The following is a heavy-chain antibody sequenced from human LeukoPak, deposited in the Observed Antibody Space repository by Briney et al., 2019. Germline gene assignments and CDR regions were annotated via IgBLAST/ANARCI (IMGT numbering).Heavy chain of an antibody. CDR3: ARHVAGYYGSGSYRYYYYMDV. Sequence: SETLSLTCAVYGGSFSGYYWSWIRQPPGKGLEWIGEINHSGSTNYNPSLKSRVTISVDTSKNQFSLKLSSVTAAGTAVYYCARHVAGYYGSGSYRYYYYMDVWGKGTTVTISS. D-gene: IGHD3-10*01. CDR1: GGSFSGYY. CDR2: INHSGST. J-gene: IGHJ6*03. V-gene: IGHV4-34*01.